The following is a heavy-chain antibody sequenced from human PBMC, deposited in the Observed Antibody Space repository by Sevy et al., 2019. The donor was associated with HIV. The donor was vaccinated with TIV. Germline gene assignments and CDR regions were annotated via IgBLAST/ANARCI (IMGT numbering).Heavy chain of an antibody. D-gene: IGHD5-12*01. CDR2: INPKSGGT. V-gene: IGHV1-2*06. Sequence: ASVKVSCKASGYTFSDYYIHWVRQAPGQGLEWMGRINPKSGGTNYAQKFQGRVTMTRDTSISTVYMELNRLTSDATAIYYCARNINSLYSGYDRPVADYWGQGTLVTVSS. CDR1: GYTFSDYY. J-gene: IGHJ4*02. CDR3: ARNINSLYSGYDRPVADY.